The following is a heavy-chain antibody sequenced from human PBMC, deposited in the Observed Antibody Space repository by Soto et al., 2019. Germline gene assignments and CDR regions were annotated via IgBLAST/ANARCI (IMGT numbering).Heavy chain of an antibody. CDR2: IIPIFGTA. D-gene: IGHD2-2*01. Sequence: QVQLVQSGAEVKKPGSSVKVSCKASGGTFSSYAISWVRQAPGQGLEWMGGIIPIFGTANYAQKFQGRVTITADESTSTAYMELSSLRSEDTAVYYCASLYCSSTSCYYYYGMDVWGQGTTVIVSS. V-gene: IGHV1-69*01. J-gene: IGHJ6*02. CDR1: GGTFSSYA. CDR3: ASLYCSSTSCYYYYGMDV.